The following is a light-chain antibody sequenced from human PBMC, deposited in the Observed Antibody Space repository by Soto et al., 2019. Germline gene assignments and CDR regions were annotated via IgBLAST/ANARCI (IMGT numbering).Light chain of an antibody. CDR1: QSVNSNY. J-gene: IGKJ1*01. V-gene: IGKV3-20*01. CDR3: QQYGSSPPT. CDR2: GAS. Sequence: EIVLTQSPGTLSLSPGERATLSCRASQSVNSNYLAWYRRKPGQAPSLLIYGASTRATGIPGRFSGSGSGTDFTLTITRLEPEDFAVYYCQQYGSSPPTFGQGTKLEIK.